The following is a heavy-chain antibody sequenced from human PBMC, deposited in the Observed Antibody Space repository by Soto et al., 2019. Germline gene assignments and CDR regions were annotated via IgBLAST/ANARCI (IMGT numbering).Heavy chain of an antibody. Sequence: GASVKVSCKASGYTFTSYGISWVRQAPGQGLEWMGWISAYNGNTNYAQKLQGRVTMTTDTSTSTAYMELRSLRSDDTAVYYCARDRYGSGSYRDYYGMDVWGQGTTVTVSS. J-gene: IGHJ6*02. D-gene: IGHD3-10*01. V-gene: IGHV1-18*01. CDR1: GYTFTSYG. CDR2: ISAYNGNT. CDR3: ARDRYGSGSYRDYYGMDV.